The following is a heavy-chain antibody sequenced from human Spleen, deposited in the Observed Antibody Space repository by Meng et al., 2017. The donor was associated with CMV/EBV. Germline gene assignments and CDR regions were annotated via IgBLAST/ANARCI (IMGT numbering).Heavy chain of an antibody. CDR1: GYTFTGYY. D-gene: IGHD1-1*01. Sequence: ASVKVSCKASGYTFTGYYVHWVRQAPGQGLEWMAWINPNTGVTGYAQHLQGKVTMTRDTSISTVYMDVSTLRSDDTAVYYCARSTGAYPGGAIDIWGQGTMVTVSS. J-gene: IGHJ3*02. CDR3: ARSTGAYPGGAIDI. V-gene: IGHV1-2*02. CDR2: INPNTGVT.